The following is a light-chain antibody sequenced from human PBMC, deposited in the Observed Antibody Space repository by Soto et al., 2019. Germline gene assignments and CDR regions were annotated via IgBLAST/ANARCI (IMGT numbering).Light chain of an antibody. CDR1: QSVSSN. CDR3: QQYNNWPLT. J-gene: IGKJ1*01. CDR2: RAS. V-gene: IGKV3-15*01. Sequence: EIVMTQSPAILSVSPGERATLSCRASQSVSSNLAWYQQKPGQAPRLLIFRASTRATGVPARFSGSGSGTEFTLTISSLQSEDFAVYYCQQYNNWPLTFGQGTKVDI.